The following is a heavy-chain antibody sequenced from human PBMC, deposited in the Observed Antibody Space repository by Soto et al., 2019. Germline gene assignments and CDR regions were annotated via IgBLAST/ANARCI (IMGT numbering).Heavy chain of an antibody. J-gene: IGHJ3*02. Sequence: GGSLRLSCVASGFSFSRYGIHWVRQAPGKGLEWVAVVSSDGRTQYYADSVKGRFTISRDNAKNSLYLQMNSLRAEDTALYYCAKGAGDGYNPSDAFDIWGQGTMVTVSS. D-gene: IGHD5-12*01. V-gene: IGHV3-30*18. CDR3: AKGAGDGYNPSDAFDI. CDR1: GFSFSRYG. CDR2: VSSDGRTQ.